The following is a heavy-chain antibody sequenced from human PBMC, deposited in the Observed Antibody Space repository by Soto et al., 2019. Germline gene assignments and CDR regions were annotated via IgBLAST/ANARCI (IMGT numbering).Heavy chain of an antibody. V-gene: IGHV3-21*01. D-gene: IGHD3-10*01. CDR3: ARDPSYGEPHFDY. J-gene: IGHJ4*02. CDR2: ISSSSSYI. CDR1: GFTFSSYS. Sequence: EVQLVESGGGLVKPGGSLRLSCAASGFTFSSYSMNWVRQAPGKGLEWVSSISSSSSYIYYADSVKGRFTISRDNAKSSLYLQMNSLRAEDTAVYYCARDPSYGEPHFDYWGQGTLVTVSS.